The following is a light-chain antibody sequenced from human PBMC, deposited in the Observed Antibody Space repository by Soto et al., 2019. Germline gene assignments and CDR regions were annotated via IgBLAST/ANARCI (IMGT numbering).Light chain of an antibody. CDR3: QQYGSSPRT. J-gene: IGKJ1*01. Sequence: ESLFSQSPGPLSLSPGEKATLSFRASQSVSSSYLAWYQQKPGQAPRLLIYGASSRATGIPDRFSGSGSGTDFTLTISRLEPEDFAVYYCQQYGSSPRTFGQGTKVDIK. CDR1: QSVSSSY. CDR2: GAS. V-gene: IGKV3-20*01.